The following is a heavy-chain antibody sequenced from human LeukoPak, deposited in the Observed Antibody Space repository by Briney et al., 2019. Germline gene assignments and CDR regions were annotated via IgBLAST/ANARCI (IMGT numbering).Heavy chain of an antibody. J-gene: IGHJ4*02. D-gene: IGHD5-24*01. V-gene: IGHV1-46*01. CDR1: GHTFTSYY. CDR3: ARVGYTGWNWGLHY. Sequence: ASVKVSCKASGHTFTSYYMHWVRQAPGQGLEWMGVITPSGGNTIYAQTFQGRLTMSRDMSTTTVYMELSSLTSEDTAVYYCARVGYTGWNWGLHYWGQGTLVTVSS. CDR2: ITPSGGNT.